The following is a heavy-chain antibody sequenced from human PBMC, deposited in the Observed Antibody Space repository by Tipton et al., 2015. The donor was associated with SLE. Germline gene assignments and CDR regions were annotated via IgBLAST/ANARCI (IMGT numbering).Heavy chain of an antibody. Sequence: TLSLTCTVSGGSISNYYWSWIRQPPGKGLEWIGYIYYSGSTNYNPSLKSRVTISGDMSKNQFSLKLSSVTAADTAVYYCARRHYSGPFDNWGQGTLVTVST. CDR3: ARRHYSGPFDN. J-gene: IGHJ4*02. V-gene: IGHV4-59*08. D-gene: IGHD5-12*01. CDR2: IYYSGST. CDR1: GGSISNYY.